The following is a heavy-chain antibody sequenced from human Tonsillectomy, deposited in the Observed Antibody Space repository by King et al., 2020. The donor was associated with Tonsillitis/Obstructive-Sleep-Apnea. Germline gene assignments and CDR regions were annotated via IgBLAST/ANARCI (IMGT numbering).Heavy chain of an antibody. CDR1: GFTFSSYG. D-gene: IGHD5-24*01. V-gene: IGHV3-33*01. Sequence: VQLVESGGGVVQPGRSLRLSCAASGFTFSSYGMHWVRQAPGKGLEWVAVRWYDGSNKYYADSVKGRFTISRDNSKNTLYLQMNSLRAEDTAVYYCARTCRDGYNYDAFDIWGQGTMVTVSS. CDR2: RWYDGSNK. J-gene: IGHJ3*02. CDR3: ARTCRDGYNYDAFDI.